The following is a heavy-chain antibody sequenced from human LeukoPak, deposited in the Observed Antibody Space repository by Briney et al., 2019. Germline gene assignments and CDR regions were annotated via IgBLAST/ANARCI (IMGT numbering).Heavy chain of an antibody. CDR2: IYHSGST. CDR1: GGSFSGYY. D-gene: IGHD5-24*01. Sequence: PSETLSLTCAVYGGSFSGYYWSWIRQPPGKGLEWIGEIYHSGSTNYNPSLKSRVTISVDKSKNQFSLKLSSVTAADTAVYYCATRDGYNYHGAFDIWGQGTMVTVSS. CDR3: ATRDGYNYHGAFDI. J-gene: IGHJ3*02. V-gene: IGHV4-34*01.